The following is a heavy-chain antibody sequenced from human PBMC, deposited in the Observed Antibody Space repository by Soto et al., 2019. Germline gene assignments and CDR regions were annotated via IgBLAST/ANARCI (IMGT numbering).Heavy chain of an antibody. CDR2: ISRSSSTI. V-gene: IGHV3-11*04. Sequence: GGSLRLSCAASGFSFSDHYMIWIRQAPGKGLEWVSYISRSSSTIYYADSVKGRFTISRDNSKNTLYLQMNSLRAEDTAVYYCARDKRDLRFLEWSYYFDFWGQGT. CDR1: GFSFSDHY. D-gene: IGHD3-3*01. J-gene: IGHJ4*02. CDR3: ARDKRDLRFLEWSYYFDF.